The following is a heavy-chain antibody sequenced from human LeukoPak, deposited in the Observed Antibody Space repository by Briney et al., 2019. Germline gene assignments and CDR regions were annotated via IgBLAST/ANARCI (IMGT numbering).Heavy chain of an antibody. CDR2: IYSGGST. CDR1: GFTVSSNY. D-gene: IGHD6-19*01. Sequence: GGSLRLSCAASGFTVSSNYMSWVRQAPGKGLEWVSVIYSGGSTYYADSVKGGFTISRDNSKNTLYLQMNSLRAEDTAVYYCARVPPRHSSGWYGAFDIWGQGTMVTVSS. J-gene: IGHJ3*02. CDR3: ARVPPRHSSGWYGAFDI. V-gene: IGHV3-66*01.